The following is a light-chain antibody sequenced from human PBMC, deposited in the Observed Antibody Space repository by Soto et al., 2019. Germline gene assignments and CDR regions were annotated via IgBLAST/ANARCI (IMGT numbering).Light chain of an antibody. CDR1: SSNIGAGYD. CDR3: QSYDSSLSSSV. J-gene: IGLJ3*02. V-gene: IGLV1-40*01. Sequence: QSVLTQPPSVSVAPGQRVTISCTGSSSNIGAGYDVHWYQQLPGTAPKLLIYGHSNRPSGVPDRFSGSKSGTSASLAITGLQAEDEADSYCQSYDSSLSSSVFGGGTKLTVL. CDR2: GHS.